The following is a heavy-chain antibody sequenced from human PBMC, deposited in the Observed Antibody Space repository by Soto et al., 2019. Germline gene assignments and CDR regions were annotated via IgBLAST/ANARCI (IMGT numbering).Heavy chain of an antibody. CDR2: INHSGSA. V-gene: IGHV4-34*01. Sequence: SETLSLTCAVYGESFSGYIWTWIRQTPGKGLQWIGQINHSGSAYYNPSLKSRVTISVHTSNSQFSLELSSVTAADTAVYYCARGXXTGXXXXXXWXYFDSWGQGXXVTXXS. CDR3: ARGXXTGXXXXXXWXYFDS. D-gene: IGHD3-16*01. CDR1: GESFSGYI. J-gene: IGHJ4*02.